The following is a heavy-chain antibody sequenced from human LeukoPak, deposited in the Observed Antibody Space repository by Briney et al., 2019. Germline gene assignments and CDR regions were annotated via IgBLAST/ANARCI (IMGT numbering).Heavy chain of an antibody. V-gene: IGHV3-48*02. D-gene: IGHD6-13*01. J-gene: IGHJ4*02. CDR1: GFTFSSYS. Sequence: PGGSLRLSCAASGFTFSSYSMNWVRQAPGKGLEWVSYISSSSSTIYYADSVKGRFTISRDNAKNSLYLQMNSLRDEDTAVYYCARDKGESSSWPPTSPDYWGQGTLVTVSS. CDR3: ARDKGESSSWPPTSPDY. CDR2: ISSSSSTI.